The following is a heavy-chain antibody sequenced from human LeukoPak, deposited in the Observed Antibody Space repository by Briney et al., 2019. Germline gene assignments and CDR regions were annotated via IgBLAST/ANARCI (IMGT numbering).Heavy chain of an antibody. CDR1: GGSISTTNW. CDR3: AREGGPYRPLDY. CDR2: VHLSGRT. Sequence: PSGTLSLTCGVSGGSISTTNWWTWVRQPPGEGLEWIGEVHLSGRTHYNPSLESRVTMSVDMSENHISLRLTSVTAADTAVYYCAREGGPYRPLDYSGQGTLVTVSS. J-gene: IGHJ4*02. V-gene: IGHV4-4*02.